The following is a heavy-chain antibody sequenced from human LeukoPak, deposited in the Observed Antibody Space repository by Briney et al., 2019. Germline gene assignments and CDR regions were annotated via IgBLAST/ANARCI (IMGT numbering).Heavy chain of an antibody. J-gene: IGHJ4*02. CDR3: ARTPYCSGGSCGDY. V-gene: IGHV4-39*01. D-gene: IGHD2-15*01. Sequence: SETQSLTCTVSGGSISSSSYYWGWIRQPPGKGLEWIGSIYYSGSTYYNPSLKSRVTISVDTSKNQFSLKLSSVTAADTAVYYCARTPYCSGGSCGDYWGQGTLVTVSS. CDR1: GGSISSSSYY. CDR2: IYYSGST.